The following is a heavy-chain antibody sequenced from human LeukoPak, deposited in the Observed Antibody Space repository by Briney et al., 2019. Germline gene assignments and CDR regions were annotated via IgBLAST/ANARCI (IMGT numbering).Heavy chain of an antibody. Sequence: AGGSLRLSCAASGFTFSSYAMSWVRQAPGKGLEWVSAISGSGGSTYYADSVKGRFTISRDNSKNTLYLQMNSLRAEDTAVYYCAGGGVLSPYFDYWGQGTLVTASS. CDR3: AGGGVLSPYFDY. D-gene: IGHD3-16*01. J-gene: IGHJ4*02. CDR2: ISGSGGST. CDR1: GFTFSSYA. V-gene: IGHV3-23*01.